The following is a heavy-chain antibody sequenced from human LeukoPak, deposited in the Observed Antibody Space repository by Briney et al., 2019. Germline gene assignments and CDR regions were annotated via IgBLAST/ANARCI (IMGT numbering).Heavy chain of an antibody. J-gene: IGHJ4*02. CDR2: ISGNGGST. D-gene: IGHD2-15*01. CDR1: GFTFSNYA. Sequence: GGTLRLSCEVSGFTFSNYAMSWVRQAPGKGLEWVSVISGNGGSTYYADSVKGRFTISRDNSKNTLYLHMRSLRAEDTAVYYCAKDMIAYCSAGSCGAFDYWGQGTPVTVSS. CDR3: AKDMIAYCSAGSCGAFDY. V-gene: IGHV3-23*01.